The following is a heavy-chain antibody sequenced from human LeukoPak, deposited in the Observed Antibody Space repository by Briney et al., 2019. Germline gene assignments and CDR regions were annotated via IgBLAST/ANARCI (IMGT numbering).Heavy chain of an antibody. V-gene: IGHV4-34*01. D-gene: IGHD2-15*01. CDR2: INHSGST. J-gene: IGHJ6*01. CDR3: ARGRGRGGSCYSV. CDR1: GGSFSGYY. Sequence: SETLSLTCAVYGGSFSGYYWSWIRRPPGKGLEWIGEINHSGSTNYNPSLKSRATISVDTSKNQFSLKLSSVTAADTAVYYCARGRGRGGSCYSVWGRGTTVTVSS.